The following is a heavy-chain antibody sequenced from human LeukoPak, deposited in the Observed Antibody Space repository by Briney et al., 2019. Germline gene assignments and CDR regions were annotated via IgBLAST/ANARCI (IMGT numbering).Heavy chain of an antibody. CDR2: IYYSGST. Sequence: SETLSLTCTVSGGSISSSSYYWGWIRQPPGKGLEWIGSIYYSGSTYYNPSLKSRVTISVDTSKNQFSLKLSSVTAADTAVYYCARLEALRYFDWLLLGSWFDPWGQGTLVTVSS. J-gene: IGHJ5*02. V-gene: IGHV4-39*01. CDR1: GGSISSSSYY. CDR3: ARLEALRYFDWLLLGSWFDP. D-gene: IGHD3-9*01.